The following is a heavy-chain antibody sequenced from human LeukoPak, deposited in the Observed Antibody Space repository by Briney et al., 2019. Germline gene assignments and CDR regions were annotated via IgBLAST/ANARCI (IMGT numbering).Heavy chain of an antibody. CDR1: GYTFTSYA. CDR2: INAGNGNT. CDR3: ARGYFDWLLRDTEFDY. V-gene: IGHV1-3*01. J-gene: IGHJ4*02. Sequence: GASVKVSCKASGYTFTSYAMHWVRQAPGQRLEWMGWINAGNGNTKYSQKFQGRVTITRDTSASTAYMELSSLRSEDTAVYYCARGYFDWLLRDTEFDYWGQGTLVTVSS. D-gene: IGHD3-9*01.